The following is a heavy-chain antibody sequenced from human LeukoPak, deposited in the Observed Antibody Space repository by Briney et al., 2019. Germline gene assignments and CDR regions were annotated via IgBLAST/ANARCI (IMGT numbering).Heavy chain of an antibody. J-gene: IGHJ5*02. Sequence: SETLSLTCTVSGGSISSYYWSWIRQPPGKGLEWIGYIYYSGSTNYNPSLKSRVTISVDTSKNQLSLKLSSVTAADTAVYYCARVPEMSWFDPWGQGTLVTVSS. CDR2: IYYSGST. V-gene: IGHV4-59*01. CDR1: GGSISSYY. CDR3: ARVPEMSWFDP.